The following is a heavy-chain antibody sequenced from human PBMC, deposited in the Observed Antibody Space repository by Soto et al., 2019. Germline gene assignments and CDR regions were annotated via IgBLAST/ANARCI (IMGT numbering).Heavy chain of an antibody. D-gene: IGHD2-15*01. CDR3: ASLDIVVVVAADPGYYYGMDV. CDR1: GFTFSSYS. J-gene: IGHJ6*02. CDR2: ISSSSSTI. V-gene: IGHV3-48*01. Sequence: VQLVESGGGLVQPGGSLRLSCAASGFTFSSYSMNWVRQAPGKGLEWVSYISSSSSTIYYADSVKGRFTISRDNAKNSLYLQMNSLRAEDTAVYYCASLDIVVVVAADPGYYYGMDVWGQGTTVTVSS.